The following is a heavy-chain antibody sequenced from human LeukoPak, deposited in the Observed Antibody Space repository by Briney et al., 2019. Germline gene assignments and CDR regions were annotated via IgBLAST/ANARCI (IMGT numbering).Heavy chain of an antibody. Sequence: SVKVSCKASGGTFSSYAISWVRQAPGQGLEWMGGIIPIFGTANYAQKFQSRVTITTDESTSTAYMELSSLRSEDTAVYYCARELAYSGSYFYFDYWGQGTLVTVSS. J-gene: IGHJ4*02. V-gene: IGHV1-69*05. CDR1: GGTFSSYA. CDR2: IIPIFGTA. D-gene: IGHD1-26*01. CDR3: ARELAYSGSYFYFDY.